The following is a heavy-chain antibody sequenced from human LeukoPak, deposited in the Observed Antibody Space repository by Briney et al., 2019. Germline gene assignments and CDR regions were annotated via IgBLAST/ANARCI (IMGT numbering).Heavy chain of an antibody. V-gene: IGHV1-8*01. J-gene: IGHJ4*02. D-gene: IGHD3-22*01. Sequence: VASVKVSCKASGYTFTSYDINWVRQATGQGLEWMGWMNPNSGNTGYAQKFQGRVTMTRNTSISTAYMELSSLRAEDTAVYYCAKDLYYDSSGYYRTLGYFDYWGQGTLVTVSS. CDR1: GYTFTSYD. CDR2: MNPNSGNT. CDR3: AKDLYYDSSGYYRTLGYFDY.